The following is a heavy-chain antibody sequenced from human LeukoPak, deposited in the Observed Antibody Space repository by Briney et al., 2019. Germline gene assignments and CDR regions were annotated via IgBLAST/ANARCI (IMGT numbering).Heavy chain of an antibody. CDR1: GGSISSYY. V-gene: IGHV4-59*01. D-gene: IGHD3-3*01. Sequence: SETLSLTCTGSGGSISSYYWSWIRQPPGKGLEWIGYIYYSGSTNYNPSLKSRVTISVDTSKNQFSLKLSSVTAADTAVYYCARSRTWYYDFWSGYPPSYYFDYWGQGTLVTVSS. CDR3: ARSRTWYYDFWSGYPPSYYFDY. J-gene: IGHJ4*02. CDR2: IYYSGST.